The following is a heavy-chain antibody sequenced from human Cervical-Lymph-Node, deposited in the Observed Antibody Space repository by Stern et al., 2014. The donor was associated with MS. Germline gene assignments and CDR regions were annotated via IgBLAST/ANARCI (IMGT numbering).Heavy chain of an antibody. CDR2: IIPIFGTA. D-gene: IGHD3-16*01. CDR1: GGTFSSYA. CDR3: ARDSRHYDASYYFDS. Sequence: VQLVESGAEVKKPGSSVKVSCKASGGTFSSYAINWVRQAPGQGPECMGGIIPIFGTANYAQKFQGRVTITADESTSTAYMELSSLRSEDTAVYYCARDSRHYDASYYFDSWGQGTLVTVSS. V-gene: IGHV1-69*01. J-gene: IGHJ4*02.